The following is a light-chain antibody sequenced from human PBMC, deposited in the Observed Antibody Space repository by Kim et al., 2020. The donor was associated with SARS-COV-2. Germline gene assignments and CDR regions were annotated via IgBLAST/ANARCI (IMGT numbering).Light chain of an antibody. J-gene: IGLJ3*02. Sequence: GQRVTISCSGSSSNVGSDFVNWYQQLPGTAPKVFIFNDNQRPSGAPDRFSGSRSGTSASLAISGLQSEDEADYYCATWDVTLNGWVFGGGTKLTVL. CDR2: NDN. CDR1: SSNVGSDF. CDR3: ATWDVTLNGWV. V-gene: IGLV1-44*01.